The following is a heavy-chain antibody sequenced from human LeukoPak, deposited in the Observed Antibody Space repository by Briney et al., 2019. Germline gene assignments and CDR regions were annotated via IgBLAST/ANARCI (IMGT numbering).Heavy chain of an antibody. CDR3: ARRAGGYSHPYDY. J-gene: IGHJ4*02. Sequence: GGSLRLSCAVSGFTVSGNYMSWVRHAPGQGLGWVSLVYSGGTTYYADSVTGRFTISRDNSKNTLYLQMNSLRAEDTAVYYCARRAGGYSHPYDYWGQGILDSVSS. V-gene: IGHV3-53*01. CDR1: GFTVSGNY. CDR2: VYSGGTT. D-gene: IGHD4-23*01.